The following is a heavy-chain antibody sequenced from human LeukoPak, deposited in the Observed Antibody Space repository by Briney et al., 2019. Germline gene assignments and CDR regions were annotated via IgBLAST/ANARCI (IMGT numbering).Heavy chain of an antibody. CDR3: AKSRSAMVRGVIEY. J-gene: IGHJ4*02. CDR1: GFTFSNYA. V-gene: IGHV3-23*01. CDR2: ISPSGTA. Sequence: GGSLRLSCAASGFTFSNYAMSWVRQAPGKGPEWVSVISPSGTAYNADPVKGRFTISRDNSKDTVYLQMDSLRAEDTATYYCAKSRSAMVRGVIEYWGQGTLVTVSS. D-gene: IGHD3-10*01.